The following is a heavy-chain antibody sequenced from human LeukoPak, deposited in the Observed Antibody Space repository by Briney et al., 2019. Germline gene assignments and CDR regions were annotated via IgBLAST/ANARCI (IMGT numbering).Heavy chain of an antibody. Sequence: ASVKVSCKASGYTFTSYVINWVRQATGQGLEWMGWMNPNSGNTGYAQKFQGRVTMTRNTSISTAYMELSSLRSEDTAVYYCARVYYDILTGYRRFDPWGQGTLVTVSS. CDR2: MNPNSGNT. CDR3: ARVYYDILTGYRRFDP. J-gene: IGHJ5*02. CDR1: GYTFTSYV. D-gene: IGHD3-9*01. V-gene: IGHV1-8*01.